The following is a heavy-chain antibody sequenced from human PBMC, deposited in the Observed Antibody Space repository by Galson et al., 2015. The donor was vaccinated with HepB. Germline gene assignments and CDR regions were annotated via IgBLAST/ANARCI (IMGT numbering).Heavy chain of an antibody. CDR1: GFTFSSYA. CDR2: ISGSGGST. V-gene: IGHV3-23*01. CDR3: ARDYIAAAGKSYWYFDL. J-gene: IGHJ2*01. D-gene: IGHD6-13*01. Sequence: SLRLSCAASGFTFSSYAMSWVRQAPGKGLEWVSAISGSGGSTYYADSVKGRFTISRDNAKNSLYLQMNSLRAEDTAVYYCARDYIAAAGKSYWYFDLWGRGTLVTVSS.